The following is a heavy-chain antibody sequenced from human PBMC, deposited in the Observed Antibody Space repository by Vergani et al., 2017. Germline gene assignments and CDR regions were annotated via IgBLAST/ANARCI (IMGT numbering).Heavy chain of an antibody. Sequence: QVQLQQWGAGLLKPSETLSLTCAVYGGSFSGYYWSWIRQHPGKGLEWIGYIYYSGSTYYNPSLKSRVTISVDTSKNQFSLTLSSVTAADTAVYYCARGGRYSSYPRYYYMDVWGKGTTVTVSS. J-gene: IGHJ6*03. CDR2: IYYSGST. CDR3: ARGGRYSSYPRYYYMDV. CDR1: GGSFSGYY. V-gene: IGHV4-34*01. D-gene: IGHD6-13*01.